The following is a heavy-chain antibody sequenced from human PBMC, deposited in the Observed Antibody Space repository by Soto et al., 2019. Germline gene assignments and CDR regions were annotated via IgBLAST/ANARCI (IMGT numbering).Heavy chain of an antibody. D-gene: IGHD2-2*01. J-gene: IGHJ4*02. V-gene: IGHV4-34*01. CDR2: INHSGST. CDR3: ARGRTEYCSSTSCYLFYYFDY. Sequence: SETLSLTCAVYGGSFSGYYWSWIRQPPGKGLEWIGEINHSGSTNYNPSLESRVTISVDTSKNQFSLKLSSVTAADTAVYYCARGRTEYCSSTSCYLFYYFDYWGQGTLVTVSS. CDR1: GGSFSGYY.